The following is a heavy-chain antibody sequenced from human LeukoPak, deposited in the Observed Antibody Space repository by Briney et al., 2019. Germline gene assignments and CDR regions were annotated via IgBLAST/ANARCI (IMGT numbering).Heavy chain of an antibody. CDR1: GFNFSYYA. CDR3: ARLVGATTGATDY. Sequence: QAGGSLRLSCTASGFNFSYYAMHWVRQAPGKGLAWVALIWFDGSNEYYDDSVKGRFTISRDNSKGSVFLQVNGLTVDDTGVYYCARLVGATTGATDYWGQGSLVSVS. V-gene: IGHV3-33*01. J-gene: IGHJ4*02. CDR2: IWFDGSNE. D-gene: IGHD1-26*01.